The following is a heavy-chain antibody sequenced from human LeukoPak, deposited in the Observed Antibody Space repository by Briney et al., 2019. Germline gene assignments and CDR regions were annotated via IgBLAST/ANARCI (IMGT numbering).Heavy chain of an antibody. Sequence: GGSLRLSCAASGFTFSSYGMHWVRQAPGKGLEWVAFIRYDGSNKYYADSVKDRFTISRDNSKNTLYLQMNSLRAEDTAVYYCAKDSFDYYDSSGFDYWGQGTLVTVSS. CDR2: IRYDGSNK. CDR3: AKDSFDYYDSSGFDY. J-gene: IGHJ4*02. V-gene: IGHV3-30*02. CDR1: GFTFSSYG. D-gene: IGHD3-22*01.